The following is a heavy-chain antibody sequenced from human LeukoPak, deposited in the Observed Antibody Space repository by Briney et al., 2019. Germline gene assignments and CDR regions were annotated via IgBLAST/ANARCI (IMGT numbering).Heavy chain of an antibody. CDR1: GGSISSYY. Sequence: SETLSLTCTVSGGSISSYYWSWIRQPPGKGLEWIGYIYYSGSTNNNPSLKSRVTISVDTSKNQFSLKLSSVTAADTAVYYCARHGWTEYDYVWGSYRPVGGFDYWGQGTLVTVSS. D-gene: IGHD3-16*02. J-gene: IGHJ4*02. CDR2: IYYSGST. CDR3: ARHGWTEYDYVWGSYRPVGGFDY. V-gene: IGHV4-59*08.